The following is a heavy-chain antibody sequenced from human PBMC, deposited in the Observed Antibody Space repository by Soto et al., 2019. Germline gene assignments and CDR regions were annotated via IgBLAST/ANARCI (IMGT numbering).Heavy chain of an antibody. CDR2: ISSSGSYI. D-gene: IGHD2-2*01. V-gene: IGHV3-21*01. CDR3: AREYQLLYRSLGY. J-gene: IGHJ4*02. CDR1: GFTFSSYT. Sequence: EVQLVESGGGLVKPGGSLGLSCAASGFTFSSYTMNWFRQAPGKGLEWVPAISSSGSYIYYADPVKCPFTISRDNAKNSLYLQMNSLRAEATAVYYCAREYQLLYRSLGYWGQGTLVTVSS.